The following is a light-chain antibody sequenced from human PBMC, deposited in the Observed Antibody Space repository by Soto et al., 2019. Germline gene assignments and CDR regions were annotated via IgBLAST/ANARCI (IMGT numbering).Light chain of an antibody. CDR2: EVS. V-gene: IGLV2-23*02. Sequence: QSLLTQPSSVSGSPGRSITISCPGTSSDVGSYNLVSWYQQHPGKAPKLMIYEVSKRPSGVSNRFSGSKSGNTASLTISGLQAEDEADYYCCSYAGSSTFSYVFGTGTKVTVL. CDR3: CSYAGSSTFSYV. CDR1: SSDVGSYNL. J-gene: IGLJ1*01.